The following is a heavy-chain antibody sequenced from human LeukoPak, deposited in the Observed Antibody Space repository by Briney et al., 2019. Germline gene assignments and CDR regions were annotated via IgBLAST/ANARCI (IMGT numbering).Heavy chain of an antibody. J-gene: IGHJ4*02. Sequence: SETLSLTCTVSGGSISSYYWSWIRQPPGKRLEWIGYIYYSGSTNYNPSLKSRVTISVDTSKNQFSLQLSSVTVADTAVYYCARVNYYGSESYYNVWYFDYWGQGTLVTVSS. D-gene: IGHD3-10*01. CDR3: ARVNYYGSESYYNVWYFDY. CDR2: IYYSGST. CDR1: GGSISSYY. V-gene: IGHV4-59*01.